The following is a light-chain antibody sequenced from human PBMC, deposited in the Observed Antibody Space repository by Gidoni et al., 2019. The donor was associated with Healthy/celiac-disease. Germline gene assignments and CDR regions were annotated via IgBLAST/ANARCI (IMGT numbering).Light chain of an antibody. V-gene: IGKV3-11*01. CDR2: DAS. Sequence: DIVFTQSPATLSLSPGERATLSCRASQSVSSYLAWYQQKPGQAPRLLIYDASNRATGIPARFSGSGSGTDFTLTISSLEPEDFAVYYCQQRRNWPITFGQGTRLEIK. CDR1: QSVSSY. J-gene: IGKJ5*01. CDR3: QQRRNWPIT.